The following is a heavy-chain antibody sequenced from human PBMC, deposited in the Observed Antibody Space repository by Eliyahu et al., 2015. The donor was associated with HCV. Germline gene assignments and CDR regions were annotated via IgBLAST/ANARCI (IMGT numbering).Heavy chain of an antibody. D-gene: IGHD5-12*01. V-gene: IGHV4-30-2*01. CDR2: IYHSGGT. CDR1: GGSISSGDYS. J-gene: IGHJ4*02. Sequence: QLQLQESGSGLVKPSQTLSLTCAVSGGSISSGDYSWSWIRQPPGRGLEWIGYIYHSGGTYYNPSLKSRVTISIDRSKNQFSLNLNSVTAADTAVYYCAREDSGYDRSFDYWGQGTLVTVSS. CDR3: AREDSGYDRSFDY.